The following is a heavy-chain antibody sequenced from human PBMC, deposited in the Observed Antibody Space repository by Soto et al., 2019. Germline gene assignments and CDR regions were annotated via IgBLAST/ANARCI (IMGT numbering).Heavy chain of an antibody. CDR1: GGSISSGGYY. Sequence: PSETLSLTCTVSGGSISSGGYYWSWIRQHPGKGLEWIGYIYYSGSTYYNPSLKCRVTISVDTSKNQFSLKLSSVTAADTAVYYCAAVGQLPHMDVWGKGTTVTVSS. CDR3: AAVGQLPHMDV. J-gene: IGHJ6*03. D-gene: IGHD2-2*01. V-gene: IGHV4-31*03. CDR2: IYYSGST.